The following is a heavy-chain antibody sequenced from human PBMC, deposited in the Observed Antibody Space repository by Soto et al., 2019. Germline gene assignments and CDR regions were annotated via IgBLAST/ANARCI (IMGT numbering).Heavy chain of an antibody. Sequence: SETLSLTCTVSGISVSTSDYYWGWVRQPPGKGLDWIGNTYYSGSTFYNPSLRSRVTLSVDTSKNQFSLRLNSVTVADTAVYFCAGFVVPASRNSDFDYWGQGTLVTVSS. CDR1: GISVSTSDYY. D-gene: IGHD2-15*01. J-gene: IGHJ4*02. CDR3: AGFVVPASRNSDFDY. CDR2: TYYSGST. V-gene: IGHV4-39*01.